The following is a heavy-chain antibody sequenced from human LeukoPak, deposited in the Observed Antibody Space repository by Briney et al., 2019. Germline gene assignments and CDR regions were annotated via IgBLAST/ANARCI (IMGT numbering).Heavy chain of an antibody. J-gene: IGHJ6*03. Sequence: ASVKVSCKASGGTFSSYAISWVRQAPGQGLEWMGGIIPIFGTANYAQTFQGRVTITTDESTSTAYMELSSLRSEDTAVYYCARVVRYDFWSGYYGIAKYYYYYYMDVWGKGTTVTVSS. V-gene: IGHV1-69*05. CDR2: IIPIFGTA. CDR3: ARVVRYDFWSGYYGIAKYYYYYYMDV. CDR1: GGTFSSYA. D-gene: IGHD3-3*01.